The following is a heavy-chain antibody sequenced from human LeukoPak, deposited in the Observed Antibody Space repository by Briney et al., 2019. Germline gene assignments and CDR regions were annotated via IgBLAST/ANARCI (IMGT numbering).Heavy chain of an antibody. V-gene: IGHV4-59*08. CDR2: IHYSGST. CDR1: GDSFSSYY. Sequence: SETLSLTCTVSGDSFSSYYWSWIRQPPGRGLEWIGYIHYSGSTNDNPSLKSRVTISVDTSKNQFSLNLISVTAADTAVYYCARHGTSRGSGYYFDYWGQGTLVTVSS. CDR3: ARHGTSRGSGYYFDY. J-gene: IGHJ4*02. D-gene: IGHD3-16*01.